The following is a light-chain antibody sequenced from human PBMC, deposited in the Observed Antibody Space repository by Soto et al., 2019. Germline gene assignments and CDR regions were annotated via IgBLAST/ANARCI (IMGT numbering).Light chain of an antibody. CDR3: CSYAGSYTWV. J-gene: IGLJ1*01. CDR2: DVS. CDR1: SSDVGGYNY. Sequence: QSALTQPRSVSGSPGQSVTISCTGTSSDVGGYNYVSWYRQHPGKAPKLMIYDVSKRPSGVLDRFSGSKSGNTASLTISGLQAEDEADYYCCSYAGSYTWVFVTGTKVTVL. V-gene: IGLV2-11*01.